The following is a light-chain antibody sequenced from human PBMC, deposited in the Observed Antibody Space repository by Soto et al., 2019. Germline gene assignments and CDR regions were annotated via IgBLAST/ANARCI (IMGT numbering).Light chain of an antibody. CDR3: QQYNSYST. CDR2: GAS. Sequence: DIQMTQSPSTLSASVGDRVTITCRASQNVIAWLSWYQQKQGKAPKLLIYGASTLASGGQSRFSGSGSGTEFTLTISSLHPDDFAAYYCQQYNSYSTFGQGTKVEVK. CDR1: QNVIAW. J-gene: IGKJ1*01. V-gene: IGKV1-5*01.